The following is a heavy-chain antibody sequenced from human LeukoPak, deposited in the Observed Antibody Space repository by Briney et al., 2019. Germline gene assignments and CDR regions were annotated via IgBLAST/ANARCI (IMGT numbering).Heavy chain of an antibody. CDR2: INHSGST. CDR1: GGSFSGYY. CDR3: ARGMHYYDSSGYYRWAPLDC. D-gene: IGHD3-22*01. J-gene: IGHJ4*02. Sequence: SETLSLTCAVYGGSFSGYYWSWIRQPPGKGLEWIGEINHSGSTNYNPSLKSRVTISVDTSKNQFSLKLSSVTAADTAVYYCARGMHYYDSSGYYRWAPLDCWGQGTLVTVSS. V-gene: IGHV4-34*01.